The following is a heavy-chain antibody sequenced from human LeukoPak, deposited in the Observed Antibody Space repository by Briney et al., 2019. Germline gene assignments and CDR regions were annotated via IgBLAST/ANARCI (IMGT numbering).Heavy chain of an antibody. CDR1: GFTFSSYG. Sequence: GGSLRLSCAASGFTFSSYGMHWVRQAPGKGLEWVAVIWYDGSNKYYADSVKGRFTISRDNSKHTLYLQMNSLRAEDTAVYYCARGPTSLDFWSGYCDYWGQGTLVTVSS. CDR3: ARGPTSLDFWSGYCDY. J-gene: IGHJ4*02. CDR2: IWYDGSNK. D-gene: IGHD3-3*01. V-gene: IGHV3-33*01.